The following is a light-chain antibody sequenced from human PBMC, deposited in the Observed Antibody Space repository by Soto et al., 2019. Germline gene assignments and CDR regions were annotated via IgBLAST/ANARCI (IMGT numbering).Light chain of an antibody. V-gene: IGKV1-5*01. Sequence: DIQMTQSPSTLSASVGDRVTITCRASQNINTLLACYQQKPGKAPNLLIYDASSLESGVPSRFSGSGSGTEFTLTISSLQPDDFATYYCQQPRGTFGQGTKVEIK. CDR3: QQPRGT. CDR1: QNINTL. J-gene: IGKJ1*01. CDR2: DAS.